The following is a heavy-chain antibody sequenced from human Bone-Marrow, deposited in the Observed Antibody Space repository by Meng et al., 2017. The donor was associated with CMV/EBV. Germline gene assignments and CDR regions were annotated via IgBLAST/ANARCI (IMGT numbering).Heavy chain of an antibody. Sequence: SVKVSCKSSGGYFSSYVISWMRQAPGQGLEWMGGIIPIFGTINYAERFQGRVTINADASTRTAYMELSSLTSEDTAVYYCARGGYCSGSSCYSVYYSYGLDVWGQGTTVTVSS. CDR2: IIPIFGTI. D-gene: IGHD2-15*01. J-gene: IGHJ6*02. CDR3: ARGGYCSGSSCYSVYYSYGLDV. V-gene: IGHV1-69*13. CDR1: GGYFSSYV.